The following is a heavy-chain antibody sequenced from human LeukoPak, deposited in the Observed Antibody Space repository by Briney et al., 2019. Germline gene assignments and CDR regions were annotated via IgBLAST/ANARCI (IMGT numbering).Heavy chain of an antibody. CDR3: ARSQWNPGKTTQTT. CDR2: ISSSSNNI. V-gene: IGHV3-11*01. CDR1: GFIFSDYY. D-gene: IGHD1-1*01. Sequence: GSLRLSCAGSGFIFSDYYMSWIRQAPGKGLEWVSYISSSSNNIYYADSVKGRFTISRDNAKNSLYLQMNSLRAEDTAVYYCARSQWNPGKTTQTTWGQGTLVTVPS. J-gene: IGHJ5*02.